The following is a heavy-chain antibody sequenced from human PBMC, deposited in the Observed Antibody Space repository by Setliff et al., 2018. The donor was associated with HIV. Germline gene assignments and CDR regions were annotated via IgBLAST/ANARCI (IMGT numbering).Heavy chain of an antibody. CDR3: ARGIAALTASFDS. J-gene: IGHJ4*02. CDR1: GYSFTSYW. CDR2: IFHGDSKM. Sequence: GESLKISCKGSGYSFTSYWIAWVRQKPGKGLEWMGIIFHGDSKMRYSPSFQGRVTLSADKSISTAYLQWSSLQTSDSGMYYCARGIAALTASFDSWGQGSLVTVSS. D-gene: IGHD2-21*02. V-gene: IGHV5-51*01.